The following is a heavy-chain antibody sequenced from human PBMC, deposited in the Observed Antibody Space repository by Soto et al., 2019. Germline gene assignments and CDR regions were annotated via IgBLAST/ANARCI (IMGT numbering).Heavy chain of an antibody. CDR2: IYYSGST. Sequence: SETLSLTCTVSGGSISSSSYYWGWIRQPPGKGLEWIESIYYSGSTYYNPSLKSRVTISVDTSKNQFSLKLSSVTAADTAVYYCASERITIFGVVSTFDYWGQGTLVTVSS. V-gene: IGHV4-39*01. D-gene: IGHD3-3*01. CDR1: GGSISSSSYY. CDR3: ASERITIFGVVSTFDY. J-gene: IGHJ4*02.